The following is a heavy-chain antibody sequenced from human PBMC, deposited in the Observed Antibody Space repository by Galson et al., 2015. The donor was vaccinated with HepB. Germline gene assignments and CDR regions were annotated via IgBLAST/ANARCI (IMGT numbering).Heavy chain of an antibody. CDR1: GFTFSSYS. CDR3: ARGGSGWTFSGYYYYGMDV. D-gene: IGHD6-19*01. CDR2: ISSSSSTI. J-gene: IGHJ6*02. V-gene: IGHV3-48*04. Sequence: SLRLSCAASGFTFSSYSMNWVRQAPGKGLEWVSYISSSSSTIYYADSVKGRFTISRDNAKNSLYLQMNSLRAEDTAVYYCARGGSGWTFSGYYYYGMDVWGQGTTVTVSS.